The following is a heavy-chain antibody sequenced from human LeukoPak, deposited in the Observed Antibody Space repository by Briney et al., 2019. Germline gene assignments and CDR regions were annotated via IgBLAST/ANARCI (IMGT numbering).Heavy chain of an antibody. Sequence: GASVKVSCKASGYTFTSYYMHWVRQAPGQGLEWMGIINPSGGSTSYAQKFQGRVTMTRDTSTSTVYMELSSLRSEDTAVYYCASSTSPCPGCGGHCTNGVCYTLDYWGQGTLVTVSS. J-gene: IGHJ4*02. V-gene: IGHV1-46*01. D-gene: IGHD2-8*01. CDR2: INPSGGST. CDR3: ASSTSPCPGCGGHCTNGVCYTLDY. CDR1: GYTFTSYY.